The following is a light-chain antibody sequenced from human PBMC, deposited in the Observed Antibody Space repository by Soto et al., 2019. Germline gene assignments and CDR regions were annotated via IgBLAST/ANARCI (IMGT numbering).Light chain of an antibody. CDR3: SAYAGTNDLGV. V-gene: IGLV2-8*01. CDR2: EVS. J-gene: IGLJ3*02. CDR1: SSDIGIYDF. Sequence: QSALTQPPSASGSPGQSVTISCTGTSSDIGIYDFVSWYQQHPGKAPKLLIYEVSKRPSGVPDRFSDSKSGNTASLTVSDLQTEDAADYYCSAYAGTNDLGVFGGGTKLTVL.